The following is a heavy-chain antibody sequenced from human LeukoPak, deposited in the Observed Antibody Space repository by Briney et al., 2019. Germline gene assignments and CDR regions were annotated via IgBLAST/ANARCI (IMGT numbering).Heavy chain of an antibody. V-gene: IGHV3-15*01. CDR3: TTDGGYSYGSGDY. Sequence: GGSLRLSCAASGFTFSNARMSWVRQAPGKGLEWVGHIKSKTDGGTTDYAAPVKGRFTISRDDSKNTLYLQMNSLKTEDTAVYYCTTDGGYSYGSGDYWGQGTLVTVSS. CDR2: IKSKTDGGTT. CDR1: GFTFSNAR. D-gene: IGHD5-18*01. J-gene: IGHJ4*02.